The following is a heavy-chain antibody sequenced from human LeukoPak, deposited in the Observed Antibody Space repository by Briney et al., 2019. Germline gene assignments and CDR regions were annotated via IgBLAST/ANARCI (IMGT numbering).Heavy chain of an antibody. CDR3: VRDPYEAY. CDR2: IWYDGNNK. CDR1: GFTFTTYG. Sequence: GGSLRLSCAVSGFTFTTYGMHWVRQAPGKGLEWVAVIWYDGNNKYYADSVKGRFTISRDNSKNTLYLQRNSLRAEDTAVYYCVRDPYEAYWGQGTLVTVSS. V-gene: IGHV3-33*01. J-gene: IGHJ4*02. D-gene: IGHD5-12*01.